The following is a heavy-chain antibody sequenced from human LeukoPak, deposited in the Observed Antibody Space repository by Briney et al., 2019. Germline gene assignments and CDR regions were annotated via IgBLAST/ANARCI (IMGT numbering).Heavy chain of an antibody. CDR3: AKDWLVQSVCAFDI. V-gene: IGHV3-9*01. J-gene: IGHJ3*02. Sequence: GGSLRLSCAASGFTFDDYAMHWVRQAPGKGLEWVSGISWNSGSIGYADSVKGRFTISRDNAKNSLYLQMNSLRAEDTAVYYCAKDWLVQSVCAFDIWGQGTMVTVSS. D-gene: IGHD6-19*01. CDR2: ISWNSGSI. CDR1: GFTFDDYA.